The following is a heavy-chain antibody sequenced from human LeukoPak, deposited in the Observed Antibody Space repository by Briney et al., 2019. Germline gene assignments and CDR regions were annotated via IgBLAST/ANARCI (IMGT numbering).Heavy chain of an antibody. V-gene: IGHV4-59*01. CDR1: GGSISSYY. CDR3: ARDPSTFYFDY. J-gene: IGHJ4*02. D-gene: IGHD3-16*01. Sequence: SETLSLTCTVSGGSISSYYWSWVRQPPGKGLKWIGYIYSSGSTDYNPSLKSRVTISVDTSKSQFSLKLSSVTAADTAIYYCARDPSTFYFDYWGQGALVTVSS. CDR2: IYSSGST.